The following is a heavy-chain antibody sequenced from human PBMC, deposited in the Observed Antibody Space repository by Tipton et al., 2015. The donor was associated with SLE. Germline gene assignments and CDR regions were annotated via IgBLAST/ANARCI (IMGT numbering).Heavy chain of an antibody. Sequence: LRLSCAASGFTFSSYSMNWVRQPPGKGLEWIGYIYYSGSTNYNPSLKSRVTISVDTSKNQFSLKLSSVTAADTAVYYCARVSPGGWFGELLSDYWGQGTLVTVSS. CDR3: ARVSPGGWFGELLSDY. J-gene: IGHJ4*02. V-gene: IGHV4-59*01. CDR2: IYYSGST. CDR1: GFTFSSYS. D-gene: IGHD3-10*01.